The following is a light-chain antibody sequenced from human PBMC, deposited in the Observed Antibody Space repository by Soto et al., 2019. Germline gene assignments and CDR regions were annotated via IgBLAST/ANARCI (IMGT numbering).Light chain of an antibody. J-gene: IGKJ5*01. CDR3: QQYYDWPIT. V-gene: IGKV3-15*01. CDR1: QSISSL. Sequence: EIVLTQSPATLSVSPWERATLSCRASQSISSLLAWYQQKPGQAPRLLIYGASTRATGIPATFSGSGSGTDFTLTISSLQSEDFAVYYCQQYYDWPITFGQGTRLEIK. CDR2: GAS.